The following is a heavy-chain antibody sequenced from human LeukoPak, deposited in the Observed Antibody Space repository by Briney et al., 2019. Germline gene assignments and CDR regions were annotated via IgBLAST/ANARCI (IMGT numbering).Heavy chain of an antibody. J-gene: IGHJ4*02. D-gene: IGHD3-3*01. V-gene: IGHV3-33*06. CDR3: AKEALVGINYYDFCSGYNPYFDY. Sequence: PGGSLRLSCAASEFTFSSYGMHWVRQAPGKGLEWVAVIWYDGSNKYYADSVKGRFTISRDNSKNTLYLQMNSLRAEDTAVYYCAKEALVGINYYDFCSGYNPYFDYWGQGTLVTVSS. CDR2: IWYDGSNK. CDR1: EFTFSSYG.